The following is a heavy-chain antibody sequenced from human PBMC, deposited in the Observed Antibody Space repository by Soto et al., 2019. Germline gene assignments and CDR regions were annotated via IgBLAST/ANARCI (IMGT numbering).Heavy chain of an antibody. V-gene: IGHV3-23*01. Sequence: GGSLRLSCAASGFTFSSYAMSWVRQAPGKGLEWVSTISGSGGDTHYADSMKGRFTISRVNSKNTLYLQMNSLRAEDTAVYYCAKRGSSADLFHFDYWGQGTLVTVSS. CDR2: ISGSGGDT. CDR3: AKRGSSADLFHFDY. J-gene: IGHJ4*02. CDR1: GFTFSSYA. D-gene: IGHD3-10*01.